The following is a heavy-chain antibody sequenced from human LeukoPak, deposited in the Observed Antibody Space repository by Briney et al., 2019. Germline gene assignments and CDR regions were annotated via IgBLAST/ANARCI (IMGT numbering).Heavy chain of an antibody. V-gene: IGHV4-59*08. J-gene: IGHJ4*02. D-gene: IGHD3-16*01. CDR2: IYYSGST. CDR1: GGSISSYY. CDR3: ARRHYDNNFDY. Sequence: SETLSLTCTVSGGSISSYYWSWIRQPPGKGLEWIGYIYYSGSTNYNPSLKSRVTISVDTSKNQFSLKLSSVTAADTAVYYCARRHYDNNFDYWGQGTLVTVSS.